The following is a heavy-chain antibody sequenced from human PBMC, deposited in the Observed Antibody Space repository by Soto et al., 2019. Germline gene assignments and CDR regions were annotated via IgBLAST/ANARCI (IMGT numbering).Heavy chain of an antibody. CDR3: AKVGTYDFWSGYDSAFDI. CDR1: GFTFSNYA. Sequence: EVLLLESGGGLVQPGGSLRLSCAASGFTFSNYAMSWVRQAPGKGLEWVSGISGSGGGTDYADSVKGRFTISRDNSKNTLCLQMNSLRAEDTAVYYCAKVGTYDFWSGYDSAFDIWGQGTMVTVSS. CDR2: ISGSGGGT. V-gene: IGHV3-23*01. J-gene: IGHJ3*02. D-gene: IGHD3-3*01.